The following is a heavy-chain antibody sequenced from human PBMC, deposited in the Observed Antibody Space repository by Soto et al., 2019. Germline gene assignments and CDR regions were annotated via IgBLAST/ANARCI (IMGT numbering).Heavy chain of an antibody. V-gene: IGHV3-23*01. CDR3: ARDGNGY. J-gene: IGHJ4*02. D-gene: IGHD1-1*01. Sequence: GGSLRLSCAASGFTFSSYAMSWVRQAPGKGLEWVSSISGSSGSTYYADSVTGRFTLSRDNSKNTLYLQMNSLSAEDTAVYYCARDGNGYWGQGTLVTVSS. CDR2: ISGSSGST. CDR1: GFTFSSYA.